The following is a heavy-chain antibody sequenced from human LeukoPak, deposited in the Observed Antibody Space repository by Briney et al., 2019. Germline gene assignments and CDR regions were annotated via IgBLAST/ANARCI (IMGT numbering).Heavy chain of an antibody. D-gene: IGHD3-10*01. J-gene: IGHJ6*02. CDR2: FDPEDGET. V-gene: IGHV1-24*01. Sequence: ASVKVSCKVSRYTLTELSMHWVRQAPGKGLEWMGGFDPEDGETIYAQKFQGRVTMTEDTSTDTAYMELSSLRSEDTAVYYCAKYPSGITHYGMDVWGQGTTVTVSS. CDR1: RYTLTELS. CDR3: AKYPSGITHYGMDV.